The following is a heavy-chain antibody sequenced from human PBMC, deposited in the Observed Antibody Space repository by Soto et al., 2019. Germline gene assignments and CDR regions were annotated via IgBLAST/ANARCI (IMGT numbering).Heavy chain of an antibody. V-gene: IGHV4-30-4*01. Sequence: SETLSLTCTVSGGSISSGDYYWSWIRQPPGKGLEWIGYSYYSGSTYYNPSLKSPVTISVDTSKNQFSLKVSSVTAADTAVYYCARDPGGGISGFRTYSFDYWGQGTLVTVSS. CDR3: ARDPGGGISGFRTYSFDY. J-gene: IGHJ4*02. CDR1: GGSISSGDYY. CDR2: SYYSGST. D-gene: IGHD1-26*01.